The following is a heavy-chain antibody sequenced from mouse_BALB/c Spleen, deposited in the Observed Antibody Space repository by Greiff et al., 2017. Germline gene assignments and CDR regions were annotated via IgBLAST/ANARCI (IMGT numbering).Heavy chain of an antibody. CDR2: IDPANGNT. V-gene: IGHV14-3*02. J-gene: IGHJ2*01. CDR1: GFNIKDTY. Sequence: EVKLMESGAELVKPGASVKLSCTASGFNIKDTYMHWVKQRPEQGLEWIGRIDPANGNTKYDPKFQGKATITADTSSNTAYLQLSSLTSEDTAVYYCARGSGKADYWGQGTTLTVSS. D-gene: IGHD1-1*01. CDR3: ARGSGKADY.